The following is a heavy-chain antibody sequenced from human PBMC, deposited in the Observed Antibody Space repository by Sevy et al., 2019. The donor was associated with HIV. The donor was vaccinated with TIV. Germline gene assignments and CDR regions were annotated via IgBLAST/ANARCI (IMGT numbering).Heavy chain of an antibody. CDR2: ISGSGEST. J-gene: IGHJ1*01. V-gene: IGHV3-23*01. Sequence: GGSLRLSCAASGFTFDNYAMNWVRQAPGKGLEWVSGISGSGESTYYADSVKVRFIISRDSSKNTVYLQMNSLRAEDTAIYYCAQDQEVTGWYSEFFHHWGQGTLVTVSS. D-gene: IGHD6-19*01. CDR3: AQDQEVTGWYSEFFHH. CDR1: GFTFDNYA.